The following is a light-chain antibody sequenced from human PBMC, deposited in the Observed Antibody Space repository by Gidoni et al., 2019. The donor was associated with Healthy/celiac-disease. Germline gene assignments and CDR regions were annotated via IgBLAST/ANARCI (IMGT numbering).Light chain of an antibody. J-gene: IGLJ2*01. CDR2: SNN. Sequence: QSVLTQPPSASGTPGQRVTISCSGSSPNIGSNTVNWYQQLPGTAPKLLIYSNNQRPSWVPDRFSGSKSGTSASLAISGLQSEDEADDYCAAWDDSLNGQVVFGGGTKLTAL. CDR1: SPNIGSNT. V-gene: IGLV1-44*01. CDR3: AAWDDSLNGQVV.